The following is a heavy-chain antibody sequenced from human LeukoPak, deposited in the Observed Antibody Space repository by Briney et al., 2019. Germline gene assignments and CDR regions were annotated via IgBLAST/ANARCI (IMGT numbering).Heavy chain of an antibody. Sequence: SETLSLTCTVSGGSISSYYWSWIRQPPGKGLEWIGYIYYSGSTNYNPPLKSRVTISVDTSKNQFSLKLSSVTAADTAVYYCARIPVVVPAATYGMDVWGQGTTVTVSS. J-gene: IGHJ6*02. CDR2: IYYSGST. CDR1: GGSISSYY. D-gene: IGHD2-2*01. CDR3: ARIPVVVPAATYGMDV. V-gene: IGHV4-59*01.